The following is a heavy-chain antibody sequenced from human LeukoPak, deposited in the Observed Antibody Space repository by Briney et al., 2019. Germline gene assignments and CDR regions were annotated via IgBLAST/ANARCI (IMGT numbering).Heavy chain of an antibody. Sequence: ASVKVSCKASGYTFTNFGITWVRQAPGQGLEWMGWISAYNGKTNYAQNLQGRVTMTTDASTSTAYMDLRSLGSDDAAVYYCAKGPHYYDSSGQYYFDYWGQGTLVTVSS. CDR3: AKGPHYYDSSGQYYFDY. V-gene: IGHV1-18*01. D-gene: IGHD3-22*01. CDR1: GYTFTNFG. J-gene: IGHJ4*02. CDR2: ISAYNGKT.